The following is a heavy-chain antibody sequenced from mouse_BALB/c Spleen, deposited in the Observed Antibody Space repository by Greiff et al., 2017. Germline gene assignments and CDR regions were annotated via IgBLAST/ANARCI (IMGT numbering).Heavy chain of an antibody. J-gene: IGHJ3*01. D-gene: IGHD2-3*01. CDR3: AFDGYPFAY. Sequence: EVQLQQSGAELVRSGASVKLSCTASGFNIKDYYMHWVKQRPEQGLEWIGWIDPENGDTEYAPKFQGKATITADTSSNTAYLQLSSLTSEDTAVYYCAFDGYPFAYWGQGTLVTVSA. CDR2: IDPENGDT. CDR1: GFNIKDYY. V-gene: IGHV14-4*02.